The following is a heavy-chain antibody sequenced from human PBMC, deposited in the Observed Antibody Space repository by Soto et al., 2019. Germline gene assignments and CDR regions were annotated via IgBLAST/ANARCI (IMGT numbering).Heavy chain of an antibody. J-gene: IGHJ3*02. CDR1: GFTFSSYS. V-gene: IGHV3-21*01. Sequence: EVQLVESGGGLVKPGGSLRLSCAASGFTFSSYSMNWVRQAPGKGLEWVSSISSSSSYIYYADSVKGRFTISRDNAKNSLYLQMNSLRAEDTAVYYCARDQPQQLERGGAFDIWGQGTMVTVSS. CDR3: ARDQPQQLERGGAFDI. CDR2: ISSSSSYI. D-gene: IGHD6-13*01.